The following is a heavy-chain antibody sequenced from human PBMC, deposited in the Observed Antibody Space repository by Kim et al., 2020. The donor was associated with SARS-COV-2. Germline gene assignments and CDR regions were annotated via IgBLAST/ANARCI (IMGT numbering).Heavy chain of an antibody. D-gene: IGHD5-12*01. CDR1: GFTFSNSW. CDR3: ARDAAGYTPFDY. Sequence: GGSLRLSCAASGFTFSNSWMGWVRQAPGKGREWVANIKRDGSEIFYVDSVKGRFTISRDNAKNSVYLQMDSLRPEDTAVYYCARDAAGYTPFDYWGQGTLVTVSS. CDR2: IKRDGSEI. J-gene: IGHJ4*02. V-gene: IGHV3-7*03.